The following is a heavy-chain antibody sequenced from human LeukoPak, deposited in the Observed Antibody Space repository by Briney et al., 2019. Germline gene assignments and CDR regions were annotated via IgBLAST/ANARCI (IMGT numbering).Heavy chain of an antibody. Sequence: ASVKVSCKAFGYTLTRYYMHWGRQAPGHGLEWMGIINPSGGSTSYAQKFQGRVTMTRDTSTSTVYMELSSLRSEDTAVYYCASAAPHFDYWGQGTLVTVSS. CDR3: ASAAPHFDY. D-gene: IGHD2-15*01. J-gene: IGHJ4*02. V-gene: IGHV1-46*01. CDR2: INPSGGST. CDR1: GYTLTRYY.